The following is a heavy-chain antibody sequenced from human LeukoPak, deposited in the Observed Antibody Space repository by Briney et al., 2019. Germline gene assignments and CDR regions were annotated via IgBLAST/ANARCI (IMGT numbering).Heavy chain of an antibody. J-gene: IGHJ4*02. V-gene: IGHV3-21*01. D-gene: IGHD3-10*01. CDR3: GRDYYTGGGGVRGVIAY. CDR1: GFTFSSYS. Sequence: GGSLRLSCAASGFTFSSYSMNWVRQAPGKGLEWVSSISSSSSYIYYADSVKGRFTISRDNAKNSLYLQMNSLRAEDTAVYYCGRDYYTGGGGVRGVIAYWGQGTLVTVSS. CDR2: ISSSSSYI.